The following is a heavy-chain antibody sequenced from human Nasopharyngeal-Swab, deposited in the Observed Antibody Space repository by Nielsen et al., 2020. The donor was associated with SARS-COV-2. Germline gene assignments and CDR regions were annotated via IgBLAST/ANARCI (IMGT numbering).Heavy chain of an antibody. CDR2: IIPIFGTA. CDR1: GGTFSSYA. Sequence: SVKVSCKASGGTFSSYAISWVRQAPGQGLEWMGGIIPIFGTANYAQKFQGRVTITTDESTSTAYMELSSLRSEDTAVCYCARDSEGSGYDSIAVAAYFDYWGQGTLVTVSS. V-gene: IGHV1-69*05. CDR3: ARDSEGSGYDSIAVAAYFDY. J-gene: IGHJ4*02. D-gene: IGHD6-19*01.